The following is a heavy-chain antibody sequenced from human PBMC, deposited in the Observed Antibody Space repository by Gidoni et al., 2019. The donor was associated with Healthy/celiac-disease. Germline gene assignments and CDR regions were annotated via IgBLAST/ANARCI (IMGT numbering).Heavy chain of an antibody. Sequence: QVQLVESGGGVVQPGRSLRLSCAASGFTFSSYGMHWVRQAPGKGLEWVAVISYDGSNKYYADSVKGRFTISRDNSKNTLYLQMNSLRAEDTAVYYCAKGVFRYGDSSFGSRPVDYWGQGTLVTVSS. V-gene: IGHV3-30*18. D-gene: IGHD4-17*01. CDR2: ISYDGSNK. J-gene: IGHJ4*02. CDR3: AKGVFRYGDSSFGSRPVDY. CDR1: GFTFSSYG.